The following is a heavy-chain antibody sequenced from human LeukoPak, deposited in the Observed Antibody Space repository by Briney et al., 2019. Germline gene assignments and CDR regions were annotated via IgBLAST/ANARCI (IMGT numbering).Heavy chain of an antibody. J-gene: IGHJ3*02. V-gene: IGHV1-2*02. D-gene: IGHD2-15*01. CDR3: ARPIRGSAFDI. Sequence: ASVKVSCKASGYTFTGYYMHWVRQAPGQGLEWMGWINPNSGGTNYAQKFQGRVTMTTDTSTSTAYMELRSLRSDDTAVYYCARPIRGSAFDIWGQGTMVTVSS. CDR1: GYTFTGYY. CDR2: INPNSGGT.